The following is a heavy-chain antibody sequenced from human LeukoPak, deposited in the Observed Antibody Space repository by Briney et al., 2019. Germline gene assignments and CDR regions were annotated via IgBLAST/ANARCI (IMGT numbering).Heavy chain of an antibody. CDR2: IYYSGST. D-gene: IGHD6-13*01. V-gene: IGHV4-59*01. Sequence: PSETLSLTCTVSGGSISSYYWSWIRQPPGKGLEWIGYIYYSGSTNYNPSLKSRVTISVDTSKNQFSLKLSSVTAADTAVYYCARDLRAAAGYYYYGMDVWGQGTTVTVSS. CDR1: GGSISSYY. J-gene: IGHJ6*02. CDR3: ARDLRAAAGYYYYGMDV.